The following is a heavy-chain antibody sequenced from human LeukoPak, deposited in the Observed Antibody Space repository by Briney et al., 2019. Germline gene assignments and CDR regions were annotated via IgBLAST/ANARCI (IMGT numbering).Heavy chain of an antibody. V-gene: IGHV3-30*18. CDR1: GFTFSSYG. CDR3: AKDCVHYGSGSPPCY. CDR2: ISYDGSNK. D-gene: IGHD3-10*01. Sequence: PGGSLRLSCAASGFTFSSYGMHWVRQAPGKGLEWVAVISYDGSNKYYADSVKGRFTISRDNSKNTLYLQMNSLRAEDTAVYYCAKDCVHYGSGSPPCYWGQGTLVTVSS. J-gene: IGHJ4*02.